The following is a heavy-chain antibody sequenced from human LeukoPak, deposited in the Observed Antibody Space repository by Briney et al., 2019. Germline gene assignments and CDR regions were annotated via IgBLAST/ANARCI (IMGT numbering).Heavy chain of an antibody. D-gene: IGHD5-24*01. Sequence: SQTLSLTCAISGDSVSSNSAAWNWIRQSPSRGLEWLGRTYYRSKWYNDYAVSVKSRITINPDTSKNQFSLQLNSMTPEDTAVYYCARDLYRDGYNYSAFDIWGQGTMVTVSS. CDR3: ARDLYRDGYNYSAFDI. CDR2: TYYRSKWYN. V-gene: IGHV6-1*01. CDR1: GDSVSSNSAA. J-gene: IGHJ3*02.